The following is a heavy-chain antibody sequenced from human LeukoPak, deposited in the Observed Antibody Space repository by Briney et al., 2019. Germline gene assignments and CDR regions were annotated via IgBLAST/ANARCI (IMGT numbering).Heavy chain of an antibody. J-gene: IGHJ6*03. CDR1: GYTFTSYG. D-gene: IGHD3-22*01. Sequence: ASVKVSCKASGYTFTSYGISWVRQAPGQGLDWMGWISAYNGNTNYAQKLQGRVTMTTDTSTSTAYMELRSLRSDDTAVYYCARASYDSSGYYSPPLYYYYYYMDVWGKGTTVTVSS. CDR3: ARASYDSSGYYSPPLYYYYYYMDV. V-gene: IGHV1-18*01. CDR2: ISAYNGNT.